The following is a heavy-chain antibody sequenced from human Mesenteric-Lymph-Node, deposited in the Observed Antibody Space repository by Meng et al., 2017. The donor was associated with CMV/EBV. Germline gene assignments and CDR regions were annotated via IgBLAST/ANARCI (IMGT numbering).Heavy chain of an antibody. J-gene: IGHJ4*02. CDR1: GFKFSNYG. Sequence: GESLKISCAASGFKFSNYGMIWVRQAPGKGLEWVAFIRRDGSNEKYADSMKGRFAISRDNSKNTLYLQVNSLRDEDTAVYYCAKDWGPTGTSFDCWGQGTVVTVSS. V-gene: IGHV3-30*02. CDR2: IRRDGSNE. D-gene: IGHD1-7*01. CDR3: AKDWGPTGTSFDC.